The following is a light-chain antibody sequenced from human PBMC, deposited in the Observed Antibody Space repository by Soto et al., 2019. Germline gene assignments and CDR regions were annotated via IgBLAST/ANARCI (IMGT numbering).Light chain of an antibody. CDR1: QDVSSW. J-gene: IGKJ4*01. Sequence: DIQMTQSPSSVSASVGDRVTITCRASQDVSSWLAWYQQKPGKAPKLLIYGTSSLRSGVPSRFTGSASGTDFTLTISSLQPEDFATYYCQQTNNFPPTFGRGTKVDIK. CDR3: QQTNNFPPT. CDR2: GTS. V-gene: IGKV1-12*01.